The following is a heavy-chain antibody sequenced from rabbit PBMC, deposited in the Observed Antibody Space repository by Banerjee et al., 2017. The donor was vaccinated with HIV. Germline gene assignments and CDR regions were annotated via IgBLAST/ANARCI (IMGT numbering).Heavy chain of an antibody. CDR1: GFSFSSAYW. CDR3: ARTRYTGSAFWGYYGMDL. CDR2: IYTYNTAKT. J-gene: IGHJ6*01. V-gene: IGHV1S45*01. D-gene: IGHD1-1*01. Sequence: QEQLEESGGDLVKPEGSLTLTCTASGFSFSSAYWVCWVRQAPGKGLEWIACIYTYNTAKTYHATWAKGRFTISKTSSTTVTLQVTSLTAADTATYFCARTRYTGSAFWGYYGMDLRGQGTLVTDS.